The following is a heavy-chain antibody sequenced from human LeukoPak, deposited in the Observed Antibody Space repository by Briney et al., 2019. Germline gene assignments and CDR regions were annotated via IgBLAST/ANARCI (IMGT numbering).Heavy chain of an antibody. J-gene: IGHJ4*02. V-gene: IGHV3-30-3*01. CDR1: GFTLNDYA. CDR3: ARSEGMSASSSWYYSFDY. Sequence: GGSLRLSCAASGFTLNDYAMYWVRQTPGKGLEWVTLISYDGYDKSYADSVRGRFTISRDNSKNTLYLQMDSLRSEDTAVYYCARSEGMSASSSWYYSFDYWGQGTLVTVSS. D-gene: IGHD6-13*01. CDR2: ISYDGYDK.